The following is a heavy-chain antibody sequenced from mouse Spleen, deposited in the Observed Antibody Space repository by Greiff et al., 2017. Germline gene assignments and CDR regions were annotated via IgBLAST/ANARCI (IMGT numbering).Heavy chain of an antibody. D-gene: IGHD2-10*01. CDR1: GYTFTSYW. J-gene: IGHJ2*01. V-gene: IGHV1-50*01. Sequence: VQLQQPGAELVKPGASVKLSCKASGYTFTSYWMQWVKQRPGQGLEWIGEIDPSDSYTNYNQKFKGKATLTVDTSSSTAYMQLSSLTSEDSAVYYCARGAYYGNYVYFDYWGQGTTLTVSS. CDR2: IDPSDSYT. CDR3: ARGAYYGNYVYFDY.